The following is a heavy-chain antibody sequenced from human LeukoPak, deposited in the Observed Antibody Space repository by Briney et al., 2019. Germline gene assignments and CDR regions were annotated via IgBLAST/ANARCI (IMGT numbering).Heavy chain of an antibody. J-gene: IGHJ4*02. V-gene: IGHV4-39*01. CDR2: LYYSGNI. CDR1: GGSISSSSYY. Sequence: PSETLSLTCTVSGGSISSSSYYWGWIRQPPGKGLEWIASLYYSGNIYYNPSLKSRVTISVDTSKNQISLRLSSVTAADSAVYYCARLGHYYEGRVWGQGTLVTVSS. D-gene: IGHD3-22*01. CDR3: ARLGHYYEGRV.